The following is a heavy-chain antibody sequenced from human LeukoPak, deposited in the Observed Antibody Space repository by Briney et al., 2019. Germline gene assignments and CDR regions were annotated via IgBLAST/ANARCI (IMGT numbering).Heavy chain of an antibody. CDR3: ARVGGLSITMVRGAHDY. CDR1: GGSISSYY. CDR2: IYYSGST. Sequence: SETLSLTCTVSGGSISSYYWSWIRHPPGKGLEWIGYIYYSGSTNYNPSLKSRVPISVDTSKNQFSLKLSSVTAADTAVYYCARVGGLSITMVRGAHDYWGQGTLVTVSS. D-gene: IGHD3-10*01. V-gene: IGHV4-59*01. J-gene: IGHJ4*02.